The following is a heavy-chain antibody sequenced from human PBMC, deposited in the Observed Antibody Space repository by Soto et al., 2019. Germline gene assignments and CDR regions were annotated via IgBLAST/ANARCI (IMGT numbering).Heavy chain of an antibody. CDR2: INPNSGGT. Sequence: GASVKVSCKASGYTFTGYYMHWVRQAPGQGLEWMGWINPNSGGTNYAQKFQGRVTMTRDTSISTAYMELSRLTSDDTAVYYCARGRSLKWNWFDRWGQGTLVTVSS. CDR3: ARGRSLKWNWFDR. CDR1: GYTFTGYY. V-gene: IGHV1-2*02. D-gene: IGHD2-15*01. J-gene: IGHJ5*02.